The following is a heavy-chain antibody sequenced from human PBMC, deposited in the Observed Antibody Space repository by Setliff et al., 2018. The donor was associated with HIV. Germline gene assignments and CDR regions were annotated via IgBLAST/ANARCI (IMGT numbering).Heavy chain of an antibody. CDR1: GHSITSDYQ. D-gene: IGHD4-17*01. CDR3: VRVDYGDYDFDY. Sequence: PSETLSLTCTVSGHSITSDYQWGWIRQPPGKGLEWSGSIYHSGSTYYNPSLKSRVTISVDTTKSQISLKLSSVTAADTAVFYCVRVDYGDYDFDYWGQGTLVTVSS. CDR2: IYHSGST. J-gene: IGHJ4*02. V-gene: IGHV4-38-2*02.